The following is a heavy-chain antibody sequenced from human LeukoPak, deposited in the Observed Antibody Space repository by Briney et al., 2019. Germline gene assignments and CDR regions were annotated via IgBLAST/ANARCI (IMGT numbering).Heavy chain of an antibody. CDR1: GGSISSGGYS. D-gene: IGHD2-15*01. J-gene: IGHJ4*02. Sequence: SETLSLTCAVSGGSISSGGYSWSWIRQPPGKGLEWIGEVNHGGSTNYNPSLESRVTISVDTSKNQFSLNLNSVTAADSAVYYCARTSDRSCSGGSCYLAYWGRGSRITVSS. CDR3: ARTSDRSCSGGSCYLAY. V-gene: IGHV4-30-2*01. CDR2: VNHGGST.